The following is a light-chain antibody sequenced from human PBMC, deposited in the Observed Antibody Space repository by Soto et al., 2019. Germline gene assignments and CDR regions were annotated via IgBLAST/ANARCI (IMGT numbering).Light chain of an antibody. Sequence: QSALTQPASVSGSPGQSIAISCTGTSGDVGGYNYVSWYQQHPGKAPKLMIYDVTNRPSGVSNRFSGSKSGNTASLTISGLQAEDEADYYCSSYTRSSTYVLGTGTKSPS. CDR1: SGDVGGYNY. CDR2: DVT. V-gene: IGLV2-14*03. CDR3: SSYTRSSTYV. J-gene: IGLJ1*01.